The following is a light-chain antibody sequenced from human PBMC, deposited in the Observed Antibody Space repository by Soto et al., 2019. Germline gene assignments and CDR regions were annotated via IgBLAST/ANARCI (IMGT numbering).Light chain of an antibody. CDR2: EVS. V-gene: IGLV2-14*01. Sequence: QSALTQPASVSGSPGQSITISCTGTSSDVGGYNYVSWYQQHPGKAPKLMSYEVSNRPSGVPNRFSGSKSGNTASLTISGLQAEDEADYYCSSYTSIITLYVFGSGTKVTVL. J-gene: IGLJ1*01. CDR3: SSYTSIITLYV. CDR1: SSDVGGYNY.